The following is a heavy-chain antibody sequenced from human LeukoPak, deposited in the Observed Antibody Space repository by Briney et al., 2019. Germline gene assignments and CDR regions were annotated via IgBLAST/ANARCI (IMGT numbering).Heavy chain of an antibody. CDR2: ISSSSSTI. D-gene: IGHD6-19*01. CDR3: ARIEYSSGWSAGY. V-gene: IGHV3-48*01. J-gene: IGHJ4*02. CDR1: GFTFSSYS. Sequence: GGSLRLSCAASGFTFSSYSMNWVRQAPGKGLEWVSYISSSSSTIYYADSVKGRFTISRDNAKNSLYLQMNSLRAEDTAVYYCARIEYSSGWSAGYWGQGTLVTVSS.